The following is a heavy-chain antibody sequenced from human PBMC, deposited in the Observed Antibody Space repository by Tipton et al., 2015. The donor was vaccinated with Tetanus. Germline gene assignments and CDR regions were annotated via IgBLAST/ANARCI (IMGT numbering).Heavy chain of an antibody. CDR2: ISGTGTTV. J-gene: IGHJ5*02. Sequence: SLRLSCAASGFTFSSYNMNWVRQAPGKGLEWVSHISGTGTTVDYADSVKGRFTISRDNAKNSLYLQMNTLRDDDTAVYYCARAHLTASRMSPWGTWGQGTLVTVSS. CDR3: ARAHLTASRMSPWGT. V-gene: IGHV3-48*02. D-gene: IGHD3-16*01. CDR1: GFTFSSYN.